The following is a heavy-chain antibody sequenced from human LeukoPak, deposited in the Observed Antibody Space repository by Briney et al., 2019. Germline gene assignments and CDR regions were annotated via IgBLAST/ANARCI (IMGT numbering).Heavy chain of an antibody. Sequence: SETLSLTCAVYGGSFSGYYWSWIRQPPGKGLEWIGEINHSGSTNYNPSLKSRVTISVDTAKNQFSLRLRFVTAADTAVYYCAAVPESYYSMYFFNYWGQGTLVTVSS. J-gene: IGHJ4*02. D-gene: IGHD3-10*01. CDR2: INHSGST. V-gene: IGHV4-34*01. CDR1: GGSFSGYY. CDR3: AAVPESYYSMYFFNY.